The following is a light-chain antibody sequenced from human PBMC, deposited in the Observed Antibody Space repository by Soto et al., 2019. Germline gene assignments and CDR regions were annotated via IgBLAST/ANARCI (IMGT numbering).Light chain of an antibody. CDR1: SSNIGTNT. Sequence: QSVLTQPPSASGTPGQRVTISCSGSSSNIGTNTVNWYQQLPGTAPKLLIYNNNQRPSGVPDRFSGSKSGTSASLAISALRSEDEADFYCAAWDDSLNAVVFGGGTKLTVL. CDR2: NNN. V-gene: IGLV1-44*01. J-gene: IGLJ2*01. CDR3: AAWDDSLNAVV.